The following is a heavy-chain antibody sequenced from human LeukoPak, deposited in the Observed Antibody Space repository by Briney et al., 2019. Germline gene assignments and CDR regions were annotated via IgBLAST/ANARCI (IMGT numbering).Heavy chain of an antibody. J-gene: IGHJ4*02. Sequence: ASVKVSCKASGYTFTSYYMHWVRKAPGQGLEWMGIINPSGGSTSYAQKFQGRVTMTRDTSTSTVYMELSSLRSEDTAVYYCAREHEHQAFDYWGQGTLVTVSS. CDR3: AREHEHQAFDY. V-gene: IGHV1-46*01. D-gene: IGHD2-2*01. CDR1: GYTFTSYY. CDR2: INPSGGST.